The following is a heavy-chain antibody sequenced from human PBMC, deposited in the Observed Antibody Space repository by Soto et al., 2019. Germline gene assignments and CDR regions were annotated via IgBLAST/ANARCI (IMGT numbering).Heavy chain of an antibody. J-gene: IGHJ4*02. Sequence: PGGSLRLSCTASGFTFGDYAMSWFRQAPGKGLEWVGFIRSKAYGGTTEYAASVKGRFTISRDDSKSIAYLQMNSLKTEDTAVYYCTRAGYKWFGELELDYWGQGTLVTVSS. D-gene: IGHD3-10*01. CDR1: GFTFGDYA. V-gene: IGHV3-49*03. CDR3: TRAGYKWFGELELDY. CDR2: IRSKAYGGTT.